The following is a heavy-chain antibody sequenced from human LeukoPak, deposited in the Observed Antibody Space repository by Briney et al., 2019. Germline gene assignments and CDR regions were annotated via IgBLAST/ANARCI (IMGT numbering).Heavy chain of an antibody. J-gene: IGHJ1*01. V-gene: IGHV1-2*06. Sequence: ASVKVSCKASGYTFTGYYMHWVRQAPGQGLEWMGRINPNSGGTNYAQKFQGRVTMTRDTSFSTAYMELSRLRSGDTAVYYFARNGYYDDSSGYSAVAEGGEATLATVSS. CDR3: ARNGYYDDSSGYSAVAE. D-gene: IGHD3-22*01. CDR1: GYTFTGYY. CDR2: INPNSGGT.